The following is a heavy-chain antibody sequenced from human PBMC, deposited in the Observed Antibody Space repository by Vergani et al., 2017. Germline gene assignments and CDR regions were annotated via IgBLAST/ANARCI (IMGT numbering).Heavy chain of an antibody. CDR2: ISSSSSYI. V-gene: IGHV3-21*01. Sequence: EVQLLESGGGLVKPGGSLRLSCAASGFTFSSYSMNWVRQAPGKGLEWVSSISSSSSYIYYADSVRGRFTISRDNAKNSLYLQMNSLRAEDTAVYYCARALGGYCSGGSCYSLLAGNWYFDLWGRSTLVTVSS. CDR1: GFTFSSYS. CDR3: ARALGGYCSGGSCYSLLAGNWYFDL. D-gene: IGHD2-15*01. J-gene: IGHJ2*01.